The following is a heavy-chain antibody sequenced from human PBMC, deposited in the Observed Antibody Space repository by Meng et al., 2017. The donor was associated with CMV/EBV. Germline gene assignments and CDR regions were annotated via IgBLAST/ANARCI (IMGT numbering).Heavy chain of an antibody. J-gene: IGHJ4*02. D-gene: IGHD2-15*01. Sequence: ASVKVSCKASGYTFTGYYMHWVRQAPGQGLEWMGWINPNSGGTNYAQKFQGRVTMTRDTSISTAYMELSRLRSDDTAVYYCATWSRVVAAPSVDYWGQGTLVTVSS. V-gene: IGHV1-2*02. CDR1: GYTFTGYY. CDR3: ATWSRVVAAPSVDY. CDR2: INPNSGGT.